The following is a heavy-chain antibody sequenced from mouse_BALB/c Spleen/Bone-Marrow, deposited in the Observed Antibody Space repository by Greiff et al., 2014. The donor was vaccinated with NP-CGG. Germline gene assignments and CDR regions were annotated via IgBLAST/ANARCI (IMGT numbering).Heavy chain of an antibody. J-gene: IGHJ4*01. D-gene: IGHD2-14*01. CDR3: TRWGYAGDYYAMDY. Sequence: DVQLQESGGGLVQPGGSRKLSCAASGFTFSSFGMHWVRQAPEKGLEWVAYISSGSSSIYYTDTVKGRFTISRDNPKSTLFLQMTSLRSEDTAIYYCTRWGYAGDYYAMDYWGQGTSVTVSS. CDR2: ISSGSSSI. CDR1: GFTFSSFG. V-gene: IGHV5-17*02.